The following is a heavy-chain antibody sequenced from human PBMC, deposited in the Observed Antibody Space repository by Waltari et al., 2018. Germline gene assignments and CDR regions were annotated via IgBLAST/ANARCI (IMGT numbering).Heavy chain of an antibody. CDR3: ATVRKELRFLEWLFWDY. D-gene: IGHD3-3*01. Sequence: QVQLVQSGADVKKPGASVKVSCKVSGYTLTELSMHWVRQAPGKGLEWMGGFDPEDGEKIYEQKFQGRVTMTEDTSTDTAYMGLSSLRSEDTAVYYCATVRKELRFLEWLFWDYWGQGTLVTVSS. J-gene: IGHJ4*02. V-gene: IGHV1-24*01. CDR1: GYTLTELS. CDR2: FDPEDGEK.